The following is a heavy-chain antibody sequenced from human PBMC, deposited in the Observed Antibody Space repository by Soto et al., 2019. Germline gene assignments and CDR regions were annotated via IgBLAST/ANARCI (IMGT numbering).Heavy chain of an antibody. CDR1: GFTFSSYD. D-gene: IGHD3-22*01. CDR3: ARAIGPTLFDS. CDR2: IGTTGDT. Sequence: EVQLVESGGGLVQPGGSLRLSCSASGFTFSSYDMHWVRQGTGKGLEWVSAIGTTGDTYYAGSVKGRFTISRENAKNSLYLQMNSLRAGDTAISFCARAIGPTLFDSWGQGTLVTVSS. V-gene: IGHV3-13*04. J-gene: IGHJ4*02.